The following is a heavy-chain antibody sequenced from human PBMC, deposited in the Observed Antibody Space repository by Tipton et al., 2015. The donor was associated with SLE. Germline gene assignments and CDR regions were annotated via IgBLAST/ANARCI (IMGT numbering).Heavy chain of an antibody. CDR3: AREEAVADGAVDI. J-gene: IGHJ3*02. CDR1: GGSISSSSYH. D-gene: IGHD6-19*01. V-gene: IGHV4-61*01. Sequence: TLSLTCTVSGGSISSSSYHWSWIRQPPGKGLEWIGYIYDTGSTNYNPSLKSRVTILADTSRNQIALKLTSVTAADTAVYYCAREEAVADGAVDIWGQGTMVTVSS. CDR2: IYDTGST.